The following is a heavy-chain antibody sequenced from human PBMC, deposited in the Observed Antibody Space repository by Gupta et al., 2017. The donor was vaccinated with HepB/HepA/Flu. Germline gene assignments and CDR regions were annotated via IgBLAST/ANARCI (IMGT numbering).Heavy chain of an antibody. CDR3: ARPGCSRATGDKNITYLDF. V-gene: IGHV3-33*01. J-gene: IGHJ4*02. Sequence: QVQLVESGGGVDHPGRSLRLSCAASGFIFSNYAMPWVRQAPGKGLEWVALIWYDGTYKYYAEYVKGRGTISRDNSNNTLYLQMKSLRAEEKDVYYCARPGCSRATGDKNITYLDFWGQGTLVHVS. D-gene: IGHD2-15*01. CDR2: IWYDGTYK. CDR1: GFIFSNYA.